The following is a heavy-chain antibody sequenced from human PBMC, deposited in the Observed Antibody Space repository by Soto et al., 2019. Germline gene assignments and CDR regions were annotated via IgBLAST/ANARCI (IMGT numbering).Heavy chain of an antibody. J-gene: IGHJ4*02. CDR2: IAYDGRNK. D-gene: IGHD1-1*01. V-gene: IGHV3-30*04. Sequence: QVQLVESGGGVVQPGRSLRLSCAASGFTFSSYAMHWLRQAPGKGLEWVAVIAYDGRNKYYADSVKGRFTISRDNSKNTLYLQMNSLRIEDTAVYYCARELERVFDFWGQGTLVTASS. CDR3: ARELERVFDF. CDR1: GFTFSSYA.